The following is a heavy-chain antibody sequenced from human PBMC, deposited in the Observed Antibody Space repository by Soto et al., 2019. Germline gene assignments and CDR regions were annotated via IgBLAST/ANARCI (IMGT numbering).Heavy chain of an antibody. V-gene: IGHV1-2*02. CDR2: INPDSGVT. CDR1: GYTFTGYY. D-gene: IGHD2-8*02. J-gene: IGHJ6*02. Sequence: QVHLVQSGAEVRRPGASVTVSCRTSGYTFTGYYLHWVRQAPGQGLEWLGWINPDSGVTKYAQKFQGRVTMTRDTSTSTAYMEMSRLRSDDTAIYYCGAPSLRVEKLWGQGTTVTVSS. CDR3: GAPSLRVEKL.